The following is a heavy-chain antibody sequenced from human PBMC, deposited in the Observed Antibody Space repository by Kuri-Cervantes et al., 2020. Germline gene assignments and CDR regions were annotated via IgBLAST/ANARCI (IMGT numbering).Heavy chain of an antibody. CDR1: GFSVSSKY. Sequence: GESLKISCALSGFSVSSKYMSWVRQAPGKRLEWVSIIYSGGTTYYADSVRGRFTISRDNSKNTLSLLMNSLRAEDTAVYYCAKDRSPNSYGYGPYYFDYWGQGTLVTVSS. V-gene: IGHV3-53*05. D-gene: IGHD5-18*01. J-gene: IGHJ4*02. CDR3: AKDRSPNSYGYGPYYFDY. CDR2: IYSGGTT.